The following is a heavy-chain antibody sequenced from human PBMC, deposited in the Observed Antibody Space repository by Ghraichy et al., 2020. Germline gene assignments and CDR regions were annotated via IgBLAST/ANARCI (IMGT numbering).Heavy chain of an antibody. D-gene: IGHD3-10*01. Sequence: ASVKVSCKASGYNFIDYPLHWVRQAPGQRLEWMGWINAGNDNTKYSQQLQGRVTITRDTSANTAYMELSSLRSGDTAVYYCARDHGSGSYSIFYFFDYWGQGTLVTVSS. V-gene: IGHV1-3*01. CDR3: ARDHGSGSYSIFYFFDY. CDR2: INAGNDNT. J-gene: IGHJ4*02. CDR1: GYNFIDYP.